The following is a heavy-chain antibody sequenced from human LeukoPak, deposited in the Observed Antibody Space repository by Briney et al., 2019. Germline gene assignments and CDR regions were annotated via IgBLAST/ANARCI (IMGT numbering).Heavy chain of an antibody. Sequence: GGSLRLSCAASGFTFSSYEMNWVRQAPGKGLEWVSYISSSGSTIYYADSVKGRFTISRDNAKNSLYLQMNSLRAEDTAVYYCARGARYCSGGSCYSPLDYWGQGTLVTVSS. V-gene: IGHV3-48*03. CDR2: ISSSGSTI. D-gene: IGHD2-15*01. CDR3: ARGARYCSGGSCYSPLDY. J-gene: IGHJ4*02. CDR1: GFTFSSYE.